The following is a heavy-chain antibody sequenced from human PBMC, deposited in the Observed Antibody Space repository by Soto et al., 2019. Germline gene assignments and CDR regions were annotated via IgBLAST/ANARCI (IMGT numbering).Heavy chain of an antibody. CDR2: ISYDGSNK. V-gene: IGHV3-30-3*01. CDR3: ARDERGEQEAIKDTAMVKWYGMDV. CDR1: GFTFSSYA. Sequence: PGGSLRLSCAASGFTFSSYAMHWVRQAPGKGLEWVAVISYDGSNKYYADSVKGRFTISRDNSKNTLYLQMNSLRAEDTAVYYCARDERGEQEAIKDTAMVKWYGMDVWSQGTTVTVSS. D-gene: IGHD5-18*01. J-gene: IGHJ6*02.